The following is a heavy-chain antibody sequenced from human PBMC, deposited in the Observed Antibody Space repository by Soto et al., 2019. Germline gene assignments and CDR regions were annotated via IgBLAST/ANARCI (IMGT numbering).Heavy chain of an antibody. CDR3: ARDMRSSWPFDY. CDR2: ISTSGSTM. V-gene: IGHV3-11*01. J-gene: IGHJ4*02. D-gene: IGHD6-13*01. Sequence: GGSLRLSCAASGFTFSDYYMSWIRQAPGKGLEWVSYISTSGSTMYYADSVKGRFTISRDNAKNSLSLQMNSLRAEDTAVYYCARDMRSSWPFDYWGQGTPVTVS. CDR1: GFTFSDYY.